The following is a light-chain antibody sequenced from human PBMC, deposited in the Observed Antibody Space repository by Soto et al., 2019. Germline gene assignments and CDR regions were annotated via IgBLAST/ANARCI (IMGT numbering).Light chain of an antibody. J-gene: IGLJ2*01. CDR3: SSYTSSSTPHVI. CDR2: EVS. Sequence: QSVLTQPASVSGSPGQSITISCTGTSSDVGGYNYVSWYQQHPGKAPKLMIYEVSNRPSGVSNRFSGSQSGNTASLTISGLQAEDEADYYCSSYTSSSTPHVIFAGGTQLTVL. V-gene: IGLV2-14*01. CDR1: SSDVGGYNY.